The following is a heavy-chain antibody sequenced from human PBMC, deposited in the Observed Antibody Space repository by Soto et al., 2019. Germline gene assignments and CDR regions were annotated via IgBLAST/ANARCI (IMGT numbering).Heavy chain of an antibody. V-gene: IGHV1-18*01. CDR2: ISAYNGNT. J-gene: IGHJ1*01. D-gene: IGHD3-22*01. CDR1: GYNFILYG. Sequence: ASVKVSCKTSGYNFILYGITWVRQAPGQGLEWMGWISAYNGNTNYAQRVQGRVIMTTDTSTSTVYMELRSLRSDDTAVYYCARDDNYDIGGFSSLWGKGPPVPVSP. CDR3: ARDDNYDIGGFSSL.